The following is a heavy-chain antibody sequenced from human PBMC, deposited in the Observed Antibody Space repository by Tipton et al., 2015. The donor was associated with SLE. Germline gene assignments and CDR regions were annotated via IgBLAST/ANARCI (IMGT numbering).Heavy chain of an antibody. CDR1: SGSISTYH. V-gene: IGHV4-59*06. Sequence: TLSLTCTISSGSISTYHWSWLRQPPGKGLEYIGYIYHSGNTYYNPSLRSRVRISVDTSVNQFSLDLSSVTAADTAVYYCATMGDRWYLHLWGRGTPVTVSS. D-gene: IGHD3-16*01. J-gene: IGHJ2*01. CDR3: ATMGDRWYLHL. CDR2: IYHSGNT.